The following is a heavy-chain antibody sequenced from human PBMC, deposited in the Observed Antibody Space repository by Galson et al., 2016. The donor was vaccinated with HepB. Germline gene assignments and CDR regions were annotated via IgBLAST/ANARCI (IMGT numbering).Heavy chain of an antibody. D-gene: IGHD2-2*02. Sequence: TLSLTCTASSDPVTSGTYYWSWVRQSPGKGLDWIGYIHDGGNTNYNPSIKSRVTISRDTSKNQFFLELTSVTAADTAVYYCARDEGFYNGMDVWGQGTTVTVAS. J-gene: IGHJ6*02. V-gene: IGHV4-61*01. CDR2: IHDGGNT. CDR1: SDPVTSGTYY. CDR3: ARDEGFYNGMDV.